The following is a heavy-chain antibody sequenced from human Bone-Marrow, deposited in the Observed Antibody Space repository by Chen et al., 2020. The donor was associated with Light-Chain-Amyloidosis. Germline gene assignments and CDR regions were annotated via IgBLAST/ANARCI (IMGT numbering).Heavy chain of an antibody. V-gene: IGHV5-51*01. D-gene: IGHD5-12*01. CDR3: ARRRDGYNFDY. Sequence: EVQLEQSGPEVKKPGESLKISCKGSGYTFPNYWIGWVRQMPGKGLEWMGVIYPDDSDARYRPSFGGQVTISADKSITTAYLQWRSLKASDTAMSYCARRRDGYNFDYWGQGTLVTVSS. CDR1: GYTFPNYW. CDR2: IYPDDSDA. J-gene: IGHJ4*02.